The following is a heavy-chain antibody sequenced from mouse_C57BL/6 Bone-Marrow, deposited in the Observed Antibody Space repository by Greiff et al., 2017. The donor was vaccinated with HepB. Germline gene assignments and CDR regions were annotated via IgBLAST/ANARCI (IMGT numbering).Heavy chain of an antibody. D-gene: IGHD1-1*01. V-gene: IGHV5-4*01. CDR1: GFTFSSYA. J-gene: IGHJ3*01. CDR3: ARDRDGTGRFAY. Sequence: EVQGVESGGGLVKPRGSLKLSCAASGFTFSSYAMSWVRQTPEKRLEWVATISDGGSYTYYPDNVKGRFTISRDNAKNNLYLQMSHLKSEDTAMYYCARDRDGTGRFAYWGQGTLVTVSA. CDR2: ISDGGSYT.